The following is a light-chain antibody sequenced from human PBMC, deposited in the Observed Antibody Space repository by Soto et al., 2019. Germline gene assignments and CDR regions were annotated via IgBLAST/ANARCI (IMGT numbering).Light chain of an antibody. V-gene: IGLV3-21*04. CDR1: NIGSKS. CDR3: QVWDSSTDLVV. Sequence: SYELTQPPSVSVAPGKTARITCGGNNIGSKSVHWYQQKPGQAPVLVIYSDTDRPSGIPVRLSGSNSGNTATLTISRVEAGDEADYYCQVWDSSTDLVVFAGGTKLTVL. CDR2: SDT. J-gene: IGLJ2*01.